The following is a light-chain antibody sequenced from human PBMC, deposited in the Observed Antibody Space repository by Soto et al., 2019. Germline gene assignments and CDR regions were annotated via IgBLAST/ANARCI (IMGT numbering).Light chain of an antibody. J-gene: IGLJ3*02. V-gene: IGLV2-11*01. CDR1: SSDVGGYNY. CDR2: DVS. Sequence: QSALTQPRSVSGSPGQSVTISCTGTSSDVGGYNYVSWYQQHPGKAPKLMIYDVSKRPSGVPDRFSGSKSGNTASLTISGLQAEDEADEYCGSYAGSYTWVFGGGTKRTVL. CDR3: GSYAGSYTWV.